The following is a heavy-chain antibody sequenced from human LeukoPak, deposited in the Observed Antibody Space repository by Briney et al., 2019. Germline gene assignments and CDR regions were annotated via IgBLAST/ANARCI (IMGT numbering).Heavy chain of an antibody. CDR3: ARVRYYYYSSGYSFWS. CDR2: IKQVGSEK. D-gene: IGHD3-22*01. CDR1: GFTLSRLR. V-gene: IGHV3-7*01. J-gene: IGHJ5*02. Sequence: GGPLSLPCAASGFTLSRLRKRCLPEAPGKAVEGLVNIKQVGSEKYYVDSVKGRFTISRDKAKNSLYLQMNSLRAEDTAVYYCARVRYYYYSSGYSFWSWGPGALVTVSP.